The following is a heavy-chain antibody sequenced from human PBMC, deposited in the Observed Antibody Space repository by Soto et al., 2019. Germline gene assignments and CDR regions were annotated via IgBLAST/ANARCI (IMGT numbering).Heavy chain of an antibody. CDR3: ASSVSHLPIRFDY. Sequence: EVQLVESGGGLVQPGGSLRLSCAASGFTFSDHYMDWVRQARGKGLEWVGRTRNKANSYTTEYAATVKGRFTISRDESQNSLYLQMNSMKTDDTAVYYCASSVSHLPIRFDYGGQGALVTVSP. D-gene: IGHD1-26*01. CDR2: TRNKANSYTT. CDR1: GFTFSDHY. J-gene: IGHJ4*02. V-gene: IGHV3-72*01.